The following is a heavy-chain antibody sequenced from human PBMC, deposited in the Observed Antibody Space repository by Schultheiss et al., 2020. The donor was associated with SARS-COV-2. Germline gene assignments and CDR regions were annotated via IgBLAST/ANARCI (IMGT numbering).Heavy chain of an antibody. CDR1: GFIVSSNY. Sequence: GGSLRLSCAASGFIVSSNYMTWVRRAPGKGLEWVSVIYSGGSTYYADSVKGRFTISRDNSKNTLYLQMNSLRAEDTAVYYCARDEVGMDVWGQGTTVTVSS. V-gene: IGHV3-66*01. CDR2: IYSGGST. CDR3: ARDEVGMDV. J-gene: IGHJ6*02.